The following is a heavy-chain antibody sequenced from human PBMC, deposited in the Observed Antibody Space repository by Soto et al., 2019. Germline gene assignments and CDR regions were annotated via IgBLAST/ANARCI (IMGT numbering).Heavy chain of an antibody. CDR3: ATDTYPAARHCSRWLDGMDV. J-gene: IGHJ6*02. CDR1: GFTFSNRG. V-gene: IGHV3-48*01. CDR2: ISKTSSAI. Sequence: GGSLRLSCGASGFTFSNRGMHWVRQAPGKGLQWVSFISKTSSAIYCADSVQGRFTISRDNAKNSLSLQMNRLRVEETGVYFCATDTYPAARHCSRWLDGMDVWGQGATATVS. D-gene: IGHD2-2*01.